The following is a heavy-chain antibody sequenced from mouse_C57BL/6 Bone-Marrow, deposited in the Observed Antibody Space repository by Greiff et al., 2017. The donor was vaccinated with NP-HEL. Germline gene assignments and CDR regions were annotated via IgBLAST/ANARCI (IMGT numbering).Heavy chain of an antibody. D-gene: IGHD1-1*01. CDR3: ARDYYGSSYLYYFDY. Sequence: VQLQQSVAELVRPGASVKLSCTASGFNIKNTYMHWVKQRPEQGLEWIGRIDPANGNTKYAPKFQGKATITADTSSNTAYLQLSSLTSEDTAIYYSARDYYGSSYLYYFDYWGQGTTLTVSS. J-gene: IGHJ2*01. CDR2: IDPANGNT. V-gene: IGHV14-3*01. CDR1: GFNIKNTY.